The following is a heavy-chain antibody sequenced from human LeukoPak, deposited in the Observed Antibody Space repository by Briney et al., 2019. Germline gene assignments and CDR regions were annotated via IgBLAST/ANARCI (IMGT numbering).Heavy chain of an antibody. V-gene: IGHV4-59*01. Sequence: PSETLSLTCTVSGGSISTYYWNWIRQPPGKGLEWIGYIYYSGSTNYNPSLKSRVTISVDTSKNQFSLKLSSVTAADTAVYYCARGGTYYDILRGSYYMDVWGKGTTVTVSS. D-gene: IGHD3-9*01. J-gene: IGHJ6*03. CDR1: GGSISTYY. CDR2: IYYSGST. CDR3: ARGGTYYDILRGSYYMDV.